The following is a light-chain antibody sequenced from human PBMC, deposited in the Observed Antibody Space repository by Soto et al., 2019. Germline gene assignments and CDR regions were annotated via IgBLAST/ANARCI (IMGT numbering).Light chain of an antibody. J-gene: IGKJ5*01. CDR2: GAS. Sequence: EIVMTQSPATLSVSPGERATLSCRASQSVSSDLAWYQQKPGQPPRLLVFGASTRATGIPARFSGSGSGTDFTLTINSLEPEDSAVYYCQQRSNWPSITFGQGTRLEIK. V-gene: IGKV3-11*01. CDR1: QSVSSD. CDR3: QQRSNWPSIT.